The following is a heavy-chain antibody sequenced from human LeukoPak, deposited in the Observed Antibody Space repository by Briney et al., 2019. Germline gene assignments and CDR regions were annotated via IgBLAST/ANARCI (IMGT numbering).Heavy chain of an antibody. CDR2: IIPILGIA. J-gene: IGHJ3*02. CDR1: GGAFSSYT. D-gene: IGHD2-2*01. Sequence: SVKVSCKASGGAFSSYTISWVRQAPGQGLEWMGRIIPILGIANYAQKFQGRVTITADKSTSTAYMELSSLRSEDTAVYYCASQVGRLCSSTSCSDAFDIWGQGTMVTVSS. CDR3: ASQVGRLCSSTSCSDAFDI. V-gene: IGHV1-69*02.